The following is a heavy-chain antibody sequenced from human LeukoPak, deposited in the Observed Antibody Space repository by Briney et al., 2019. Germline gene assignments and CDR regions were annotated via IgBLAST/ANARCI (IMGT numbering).Heavy chain of an antibody. CDR1: GYSFTTYG. V-gene: IGHV1-18*01. J-gene: IGHJ3*01. Sequence: ASVKVSCKTSGYSFTTYGVTWVRQAPGQGLEWMGWISGYNGNTRYAQNVQGRVTMTTDTSTSTAYMELRSLRSDDSAVYYCARGGGTSAWALAFDLWGQGTLVIVSS. CDR3: ARGGGTSAWALAFDL. CDR2: ISGYNGNT. D-gene: IGHD4-23*01.